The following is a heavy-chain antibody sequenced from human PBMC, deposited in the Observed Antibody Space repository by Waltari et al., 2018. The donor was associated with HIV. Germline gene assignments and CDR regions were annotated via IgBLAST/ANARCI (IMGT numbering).Heavy chain of an antibody. V-gene: IGHV3-74*01. Sequence: VQLVESGGGSIKSGGSLRLSCAASGFSVSNHWMEWVRQGPGKGLVWLGHINSDGSTREYADAVKGRFVISRDNARNTVYLQVNSLRVEDTAVYYCARASHYFEFSTFDGDYYCDLWGRGTRVAVSS. D-gene: IGHD3-9*01. CDR1: GFSVSNHW. CDR3: ARASHYFEFSTFDGDYYCDL. CDR2: INSDGSTR. J-gene: IGHJ4*02.